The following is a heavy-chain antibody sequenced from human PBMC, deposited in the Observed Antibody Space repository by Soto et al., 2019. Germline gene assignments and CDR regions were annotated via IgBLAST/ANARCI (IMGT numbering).Heavy chain of an antibody. D-gene: IGHD2-8*01. CDR3: AKDQSTNSRNYHALDV. CDR1: EFTFSSYA. V-gene: IGHV3-30*18. J-gene: IGHJ6*02. Sequence: QVQLVESGGGVVQPGESLRLSCAASEFTFSSYAMHWVRQAPGKGLEWVAVVSNDGSNKYYGDSVKGRFTISRDNGKNTLNLQMNSLTAEDTAVYYCAKDQSTNSRNYHALDVWGQRTTVTVSS. CDR2: VSNDGSNK.